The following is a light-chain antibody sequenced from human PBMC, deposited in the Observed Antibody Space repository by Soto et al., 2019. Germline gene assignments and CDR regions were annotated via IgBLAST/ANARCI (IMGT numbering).Light chain of an antibody. Sequence: EIVLKQSPATLSLSPGERATLSCRAIKSVSSYLAWYQQKPGQAPRLLIYDASNRATGIPDRFSGSGSGTDFTLTISRLEPEDFAVYSCQQRSNWPATFGQGTKLEIK. J-gene: IGKJ2*01. CDR3: QQRSNWPAT. V-gene: IGKV3-11*01. CDR2: DAS. CDR1: KSVSSY.